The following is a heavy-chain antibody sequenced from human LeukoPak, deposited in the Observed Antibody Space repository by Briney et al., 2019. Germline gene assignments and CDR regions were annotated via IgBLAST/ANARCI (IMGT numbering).Heavy chain of an antibody. V-gene: IGHV3-49*04. Sequence: PGRSLTLSCTVSGFTFDDFAMTWVRQAPGKGLEGVGFIRRRDYGGKTEYAASVKGRFTISIDDSKNIAFLQMNSLKTEDTAIYFCSRDSHADDVYDYWGQGTLVTVSS. CDR3: SRDSHADDVYDY. CDR1: GFTFDDFA. CDR2: IRRRDYGGKT. J-gene: IGHJ4*02. D-gene: IGHD1-1*01.